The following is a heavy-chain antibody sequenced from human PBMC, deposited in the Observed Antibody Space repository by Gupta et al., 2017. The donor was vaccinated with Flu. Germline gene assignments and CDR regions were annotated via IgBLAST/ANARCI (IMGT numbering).Heavy chain of an antibody. V-gene: IGHV1-69*10. Sequence: IHWVRQAPGQGLEWVAGIVPILGLEEYAQKLQRRVTITADRSTNTAYMELSSLKSEDTAVYYCARGDDYVNYYYFGMDVWGQGTTFTVSS. CDR2: IVPILGLE. J-gene: IGHJ6*02. CDR3: ARGDDYVNYYYFGMDV. D-gene: IGHD3-16*01.